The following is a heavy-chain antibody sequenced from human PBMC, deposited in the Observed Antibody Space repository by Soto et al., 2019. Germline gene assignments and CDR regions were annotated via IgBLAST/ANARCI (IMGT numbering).Heavy chain of an antibody. V-gene: IGHV4-30-4*01. CDR2: IFYTGST. CDR3: ARVKATLYRHYYFDY. CDR1: GGTINSGDYF. D-gene: IGHD5-12*01. J-gene: IGHJ4*02. Sequence: SETLSLTCSVSGGTINSGDYFWSWIRQPPGKGLEWIGSIFYTGSTYYSPSLKSRASMSMDTSKKLFSLRLRSLTAADTAVYFCARVKATLYRHYYFDYWGQGTPGTGSS.